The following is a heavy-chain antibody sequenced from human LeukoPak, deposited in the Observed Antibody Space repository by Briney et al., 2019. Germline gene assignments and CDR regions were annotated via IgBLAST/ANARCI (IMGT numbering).Heavy chain of an antibody. CDR2: IKSKTDGGTT. V-gene: IGHV3-15*01. J-gene: IGHJ4*02. Sequence: GGSLRLSCAASGFTFSNAWMSWVRQAPGKGLEWVGRIKSKTDGGTTDYAAPVKGRFTISRDDSKNTLYLQMNSLKTEDTAVYYRTTVPPDYGDYPFDYWGQGTLVTVSS. D-gene: IGHD4-17*01. CDR1: GFTFSNAW. CDR3: TTVPPDYGDYPFDY.